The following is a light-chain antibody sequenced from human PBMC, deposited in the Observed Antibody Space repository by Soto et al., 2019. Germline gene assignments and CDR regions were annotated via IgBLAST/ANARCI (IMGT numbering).Light chain of an antibody. V-gene: IGLV2-14*01. J-gene: IGLJ3*02. Sequence: QSALTQPASVSGSRGQSISISCNGTSSDVGGYNYVSWYQHHPGKAPKLLIYEVTNRPSGVSSRFSGSKSGNTASLTVSGLQAEDEADYYCSSHTSTNTRVFGGGTKLTVL. CDR3: SSHTSTNTRV. CDR1: SSDVGGYNY. CDR2: EVT.